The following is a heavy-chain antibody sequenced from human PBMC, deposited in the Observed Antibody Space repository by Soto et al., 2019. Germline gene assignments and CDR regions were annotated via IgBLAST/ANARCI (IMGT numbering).Heavy chain of an antibody. V-gene: IGHV1-18*04. CDR1: GYTFTSYG. Sequence: SVQVSCKASGYTFTSYGISWVRQAPGQGLEWMGWISAYNGNTNYAQKLQGRVTMTTDTSTSTAYMELRSLRSDDTAVYYCARDQGGVYYDFWSGYYTGIHYYYGMDVWGQGTTVTVSS. J-gene: IGHJ6*02. CDR2: ISAYNGNT. CDR3: ARDQGGVYYDFWSGYYTGIHYYYGMDV. D-gene: IGHD3-3*01.